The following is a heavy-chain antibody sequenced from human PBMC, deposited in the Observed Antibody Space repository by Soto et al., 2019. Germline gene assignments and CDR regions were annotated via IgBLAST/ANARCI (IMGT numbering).Heavy chain of an antibody. CDR2: IDDGGGST. CDR1: GFDFSTHW. V-gene: IGHV3-74*01. Sequence: GGSLRLSCAASGFDFSTHWMHWVRRAPGKGLEWVARIDDGGGSTRYADSVKGRFTISRDNAKKIVYLEMTSLRTEDTAVYFCARRLELPLGASLYYYGMDVWGQGTTVTVSS. D-gene: IGHD1-7*01. CDR3: ARRLELPLGASLYYYGMDV. J-gene: IGHJ6*02.